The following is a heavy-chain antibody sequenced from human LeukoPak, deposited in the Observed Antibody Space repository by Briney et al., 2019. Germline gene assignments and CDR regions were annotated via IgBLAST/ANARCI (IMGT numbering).Heavy chain of an antibody. CDR3: AKRMPYYFDY. D-gene: IGHD2-15*01. J-gene: IGHJ4*02. Sequence: GESLKISFAASGFTFSTYAMSWVRRAPGKGLEWVSAFSGSGGSKYSADSGKGRFTISRDNSKNTLYLQMNSLRAEDTAVYYCAKRMPYYFDYWGQGTLVTVSS. V-gene: IGHV3-23*01. CDR2: FSGSGGSK. CDR1: GFTFSTYA.